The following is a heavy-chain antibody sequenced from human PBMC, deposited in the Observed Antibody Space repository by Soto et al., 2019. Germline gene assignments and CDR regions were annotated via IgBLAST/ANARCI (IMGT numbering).Heavy chain of an antibody. CDR3: AKEHSTGWYFFDY. J-gene: IGHJ4*02. V-gene: IGHV3-74*01. D-gene: IGHD6-19*01. CDR2: INSDGSST. CDR1: GFTFSSYW. Sequence: GGSLRLSCAASGFTFSSYWMHWVRQAPGKGLVWVSRINSDGSSTSYADSVKGRFTISRDNSKNTQYLQLNSLRPEDTAVYYCAKEHSTGWYFFDYWGQGTLATVSS.